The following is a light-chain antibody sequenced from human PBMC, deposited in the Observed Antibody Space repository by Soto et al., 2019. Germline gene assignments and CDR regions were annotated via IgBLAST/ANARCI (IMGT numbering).Light chain of an antibody. V-gene: IGKV3-11*01. Sequence: EIVLTQSPGTLSLSPGERATLSCRASQSVSNNYLAWYQQKPGQAPRLLIYGASNRATGIPARFSGSGSGTDFTLTISSLEPEDFAAYYCQQRSNWPRTFGQGSMV. J-gene: IGKJ1*01. CDR3: QQRSNWPRT. CDR1: QSVSNNY. CDR2: GAS.